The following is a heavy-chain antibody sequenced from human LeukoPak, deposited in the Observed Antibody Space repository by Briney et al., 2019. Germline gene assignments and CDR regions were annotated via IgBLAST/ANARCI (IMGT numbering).Heavy chain of an antibody. Sequence: GGSLRLSCAASGFTFSSYWMSWVRQAPGKGLEWVAVISYDGSNKYYADSVKGRFTISRDNSKNTLYLQMNSLRAEDTAVYYCAKRGEYYYDSSGYGDAFDIWGQGTMVTVSS. CDR3: AKRGEYYYDSSGYGDAFDI. CDR1: GFTFSSYW. V-gene: IGHV3-30*18. D-gene: IGHD3-22*01. CDR2: ISYDGSNK. J-gene: IGHJ3*02.